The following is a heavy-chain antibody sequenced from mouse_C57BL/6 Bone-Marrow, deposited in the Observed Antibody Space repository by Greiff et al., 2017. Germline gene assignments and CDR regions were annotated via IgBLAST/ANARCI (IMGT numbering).Heavy chain of an antibody. CDR1: GYTFTSYW. V-gene: IGHV1-5*01. Sequence: VQLQQSGTVLARPGASVKMSCKTSGYTFTSYWMHWVKQRPGQGLEWIGAIYPGNSDTSYNQKFKGKAKLTVDKSSSTAYMQLSSLTSEDSAVYYCAINGYYLYAMDYWGQGTSVTVSS. CDR2: IYPGNSDT. D-gene: IGHD2-3*01. CDR3: AINGYYLYAMDY. J-gene: IGHJ4*01.